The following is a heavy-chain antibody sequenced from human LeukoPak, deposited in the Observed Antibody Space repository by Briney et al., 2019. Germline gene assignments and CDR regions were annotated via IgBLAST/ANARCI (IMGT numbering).Heavy chain of an antibody. V-gene: IGHV1-69*13. Sequence: SVKVSCKASGGTSSSYAISWVRQAPGQGLEWMGGIIPFSGTATYAQKFQGGVTITADEYTRTAYMELSSLRFEDTAVYHCARDRGMDSSGYPGWFDPWGQGTLVTVSS. CDR2: IIPFSGTA. J-gene: IGHJ5*02. CDR3: ARDRGMDSSGYPGWFDP. D-gene: IGHD3-22*01. CDR1: GGTSSSYA.